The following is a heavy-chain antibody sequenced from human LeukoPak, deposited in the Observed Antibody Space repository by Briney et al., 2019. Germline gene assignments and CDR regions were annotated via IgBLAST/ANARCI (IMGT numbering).Heavy chain of an antibody. CDR1: KSTFSDYY. Sequence: GGSLRVSCAASKSTFSDYYMSWIRQAPGNGLEWVSYISSSGSTIYYADSVEGRFTISRDNAKNSLYLQMNSLRAEDTAVYYCARINYEGDSWGQGTLVTVSS. CDR2: ISSSGSTI. J-gene: IGHJ4*02. CDR3: ARINYEGDS. D-gene: IGHD3-16*01. V-gene: IGHV3-11*04.